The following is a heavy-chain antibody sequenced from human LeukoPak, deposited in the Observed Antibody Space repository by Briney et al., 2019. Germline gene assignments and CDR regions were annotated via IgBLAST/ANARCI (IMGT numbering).Heavy chain of an antibody. CDR1: GGSISSYY. CDR3: ARDFGFGSA. Sequence: SETLSLTCTVSGGSISSYYWSWIRQPPGKGLEWIGYIYSSGSTKYNPSLQSRVTISVDTSKNQFSLKLTSVTAADTAVYYCARDFGFGSAWGQGALVTVSS. V-gene: IGHV4-4*08. CDR2: IYSSGST. J-gene: IGHJ5*02. D-gene: IGHD6-19*01.